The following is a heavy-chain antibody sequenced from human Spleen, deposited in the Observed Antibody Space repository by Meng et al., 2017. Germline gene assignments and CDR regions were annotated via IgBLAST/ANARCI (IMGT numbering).Heavy chain of an antibody. D-gene: IGHD3-22*01. CDR3: ARGGYYDSSGYWARDY. Sequence: ASVKVSCKASGYTFTGYYMHWVRQAPGQGLEWMGRINPNSGGKNYAQKFQGRVTMTRDTSISTAYMELSRLRSDDTAVYYCARGGYYDSSGYWARDYWGQGTLVTVSS. CDR1: GYTFTGYY. V-gene: IGHV1-2*06. J-gene: IGHJ4*02. CDR2: INPNSGGK.